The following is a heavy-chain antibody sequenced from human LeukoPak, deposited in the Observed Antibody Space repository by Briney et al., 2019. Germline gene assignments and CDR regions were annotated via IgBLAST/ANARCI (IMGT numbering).Heavy chain of an antibody. CDR3: ARDRGLWSYYYGSGSPTHHFDY. D-gene: IGHD3-10*01. CDR1: GFTFSSYS. V-gene: IGHV3-48*01. CDR2: ISSSSSTI. J-gene: IGHJ4*02. Sequence: GGSLRLSCAASGFTFSSYSMNWVRQAPGKGLEWVSYISSSSSTIYYADSVKGRFTISRDNAKNSLYLQMNSLRAEDTAVYYCARDRGLWSYYYGSGSPTHHFDYWGQGTLVTVSS.